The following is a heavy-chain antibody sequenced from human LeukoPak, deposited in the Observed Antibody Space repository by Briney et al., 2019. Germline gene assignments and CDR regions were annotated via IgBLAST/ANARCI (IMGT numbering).Heavy chain of an antibody. V-gene: IGHV4-31*03. J-gene: IGHJ4*02. Sequence: SQTLSLTCTVSGGSISSGGYYWSWIRQHPGKGLEWIGYIYYSGSTNYNPSLKSRVTISVDTSKNQFSLKLSSVTAADTAVYYCARGEDSSGYYSYFDYWGQGTLVTVSS. CDR1: GGSISSGGYY. CDR3: ARGEDSSGYYSYFDY. D-gene: IGHD3-22*01. CDR2: IYYSGST.